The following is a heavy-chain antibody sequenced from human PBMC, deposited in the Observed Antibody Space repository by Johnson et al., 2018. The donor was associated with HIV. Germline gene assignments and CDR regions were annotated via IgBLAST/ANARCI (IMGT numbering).Heavy chain of an antibody. CDR1: GFTFSGSA. CDR2: IRSKANSYAT. D-gene: IGHD2-21*01. Sequence: VQLMESGGGLVQPGGSLRLSCAASGFTFSGSAMHWVRQASGKGLEWVGRIRSKANSYATAYAASVKGRFTISRDNSRNTLYLQMNSLRVEDTAVYYCARSIIAREAFDIWGQGTMVTVSS. V-gene: IGHV3-73*01. J-gene: IGHJ3*02. CDR3: ARSIIAREAFDI.